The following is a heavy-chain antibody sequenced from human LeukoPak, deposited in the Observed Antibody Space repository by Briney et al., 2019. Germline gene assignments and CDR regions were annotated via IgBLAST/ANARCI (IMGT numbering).Heavy chain of an antibody. Sequence: SGTLSLTCAVYGGSFSGYYWSWIRQPPGKGLEWIGEINHSGSTNYNPSLKSRVTISVDTSKNQFSLKLSSVTAADTAVYYCARDVDFWSGYYTARKYNWFDPWGQGTLVTVSS. CDR2: INHSGST. J-gene: IGHJ5*02. V-gene: IGHV4-34*01. CDR1: GGSFSGYY. CDR3: ARDVDFWSGYYTARKYNWFDP. D-gene: IGHD3-3*01.